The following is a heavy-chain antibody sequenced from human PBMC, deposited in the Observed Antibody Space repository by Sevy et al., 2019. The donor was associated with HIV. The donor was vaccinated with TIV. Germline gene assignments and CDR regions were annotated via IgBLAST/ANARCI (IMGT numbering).Heavy chain of an antibody. CDR3: AKSITMIVVVINDY. CDR2: ISGSGGST. V-gene: IGHV3-23*01. Sequence: GGSVRLSCAASGFTFSSYAMSWVRQAPGKGLEWVSAISGSGGSTYYADSVKGRFTISRDNSKNTLYLQMNSLRAEDTAVYYCAKSITMIVVVINDYWGQGTLVTVSS. D-gene: IGHD3-22*01. CDR1: GFTFSSYA. J-gene: IGHJ4*02.